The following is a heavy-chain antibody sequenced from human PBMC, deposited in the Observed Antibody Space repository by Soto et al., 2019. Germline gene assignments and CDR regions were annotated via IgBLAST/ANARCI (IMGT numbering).Heavy chain of an antibody. CDR1: GYTFTTYA. Sequence: QVQLVQSGAEVKKPGASVNVSCKASGYTFTTYAMHWVRQAPGQRLEWMGWISAGNGNTKYSQKFQGRVTITRDTSASTAYMELSSLTSEDTAVYYCARVNAEFDYWGQGTRVTVSS. CDR3: ARVNAEFDY. J-gene: IGHJ4*02. CDR2: ISAGNGNT. V-gene: IGHV1-3*01.